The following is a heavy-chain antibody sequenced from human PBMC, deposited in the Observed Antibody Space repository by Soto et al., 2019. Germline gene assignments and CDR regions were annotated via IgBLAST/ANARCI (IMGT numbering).Heavy chain of an antibody. Sequence: QVQLQESGPGLVKPSQTLSLTCTVSGGSISSGGYYWSWIRQHPGKGLEWIGYIYYSGSTYYNPFLKSRVTISVDTSKNQFSLKLSSVTAADTAVYYCARSIVVVVAATPHAFDIWGQGTMVTVSS. J-gene: IGHJ3*02. CDR3: ARSIVVVVAATPHAFDI. V-gene: IGHV4-31*03. CDR2: IYYSGST. CDR1: GGSISSGGYY. D-gene: IGHD2-15*01.